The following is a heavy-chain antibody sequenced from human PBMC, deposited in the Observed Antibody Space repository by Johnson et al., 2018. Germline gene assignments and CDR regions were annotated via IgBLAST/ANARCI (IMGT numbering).Heavy chain of an antibody. V-gene: IGHV3-21*01. CDR2: ISSSSTYK. CDR3: ARGSSGYYGMDV. D-gene: IGHD3-10*01. J-gene: IGHJ6*02. Sequence: VQLVQSGGGLVKPGGSLRLSCVASGFTFSSYSMNWVRQAPGKGLEWVSSISSSSTYKWYADSVKGPFTISRDNAKNSLYLQMNSLRAEETAVYYCARGSSGYYGMDVWGQGTTVTVSS. CDR1: GFTFSSYS.